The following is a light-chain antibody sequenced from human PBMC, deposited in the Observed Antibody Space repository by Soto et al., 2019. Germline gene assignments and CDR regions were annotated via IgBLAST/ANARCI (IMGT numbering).Light chain of an antibody. CDR3: QQYGSSPPRFT. CDR2: GAS. V-gene: IGKV3-20*01. CDR1: QSVSSSY. Sequence: EIVLTQSPGTLSLSPGERATLSCRASQSVSSSYLAWYQQKPGQAPRLLIYGASSRATGIPDRFSGSGSGTDFTLTISRLEPEDFVVYYCQQYGSSPPRFTFGPGTKVDIK. J-gene: IGKJ3*01.